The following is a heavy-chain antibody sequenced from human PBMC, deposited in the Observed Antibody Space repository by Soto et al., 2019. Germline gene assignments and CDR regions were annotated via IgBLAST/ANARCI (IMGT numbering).Heavy chain of an antibody. J-gene: IGHJ4*02. D-gene: IGHD3-22*01. CDR2: IWYDGSNK. CDR3: ARDYQWLLERAFDY. CDR1: GFTFSSYG. Sequence: GGSLRLSCAASGFTFSSYGMHWVRQAPGKGLEWVAVIWYDGSNKYYADSVKGRFTISRDNSKNTLYLQMNSLRAEDTAVYYCARDYQWLLERAFDYWGQGTLVTVSS. V-gene: IGHV3-33*01.